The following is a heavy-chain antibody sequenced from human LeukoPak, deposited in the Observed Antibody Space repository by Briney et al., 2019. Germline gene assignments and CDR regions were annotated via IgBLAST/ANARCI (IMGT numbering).Heavy chain of an antibody. J-gene: IGHJ5*02. CDR1: GFTFSSYS. CDR2: ISSSSSYI. CDR3: ARSAPDSSSWYVPNWFDP. D-gene: IGHD6-13*01. V-gene: IGHV3-21*01. Sequence: GGSLRLSCAASGFTFSSYSMNWVRQAPGKGLEWVSPISSSSSYIYYADSVKGRFTISRDNAKNSLYLQMNSLRAEDTAVYYCARSAPDSSSWYVPNWFDPWGQGTLVTVSS.